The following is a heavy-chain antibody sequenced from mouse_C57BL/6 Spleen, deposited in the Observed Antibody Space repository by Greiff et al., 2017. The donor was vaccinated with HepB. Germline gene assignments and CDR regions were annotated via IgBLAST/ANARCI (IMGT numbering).Heavy chain of an antibody. J-gene: IGHJ2*01. CDR1: GYAFSSYW. D-gene: IGHD3-1*01. V-gene: IGHV1-80*01. Sequence: QVQLQQSGAELVKPGASVKISCKASGYAFSSYWMNWMKQRPGKGLEWIGQIYPGDGDTNYNGKFKGKATLTADKSSSTAYMQLSSLTSEDSAVYFCARSGHSSGQTDFDYWGQGTTLTVSS. CDR2: IYPGDGDT. CDR3: ARSGHSSGQTDFDY.